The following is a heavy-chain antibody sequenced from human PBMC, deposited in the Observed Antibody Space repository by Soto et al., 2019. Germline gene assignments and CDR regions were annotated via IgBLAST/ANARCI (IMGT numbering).Heavy chain of an antibody. J-gene: IGHJ4*02. CDR1: GGSISSGDYY. D-gene: IGHD6-13*01. CDR2: ISYSGST. V-gene: IGHV4-30-4*01. Sequence: TLSLTCTFSGGSISSGDYYWSWIRQPPGKGLEWIGYISYSGSTYYNPSLKSRLTISVDTSKNQFSLKLTSVTAADTPVYYCVTLFGAAAPCDYWCEGSLVSVSS. CDR3: VTLFGAAAPCDY.